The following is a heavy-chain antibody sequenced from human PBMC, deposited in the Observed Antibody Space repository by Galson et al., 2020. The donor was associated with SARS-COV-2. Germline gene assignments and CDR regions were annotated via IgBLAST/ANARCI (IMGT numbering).Heavy chain of an antibody. CDR3: ATLGPTVADYFFDY. J-gene: IGHJ4*02. CDR1: GYSLSELS. V-gene: IGHV1-24*01. CDR2: FDPEDDEP. Sequence: ASVKVSCKVSGYSLSELSMHWVRLSPGKGFEWMGGFDPEDDEPVYAQEFQGRLTLTGDTSRDTAYMQLSNLRSEDRAVYYCATLGPTVADYFFDYWGQGTLLTVSS. D-gene: IGHD6-19*01.